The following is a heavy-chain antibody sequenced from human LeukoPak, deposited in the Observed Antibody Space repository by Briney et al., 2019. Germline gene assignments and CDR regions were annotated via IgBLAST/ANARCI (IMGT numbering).Heavy chain of an antibody. CDR2: ISYDGSNK. D-gene: IGHD3-22*01. V-gene: IGHV3-30*03. CDR1: GFTFSTYG. J-gene: IGHJ4*02. Sequence: GGSLRLSCAASGFTFSTYGMHWVRQAPGKGLEWVAVISYDGSNKSYADSVKGRFTISRDNSKDTLYLQMNSLRAEDTAVYYCARLITMIVVVPGYWGQGTLVTVSS. CDR3: ARLITMIVVVPGY.